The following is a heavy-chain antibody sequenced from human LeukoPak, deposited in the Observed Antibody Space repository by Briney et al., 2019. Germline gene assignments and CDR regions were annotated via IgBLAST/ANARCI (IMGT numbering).Heavy chain of an antibody. Sequence: PGRSLRLSCAASGFTFSSYGMHWVRQAPGKGREWVAVIWYDGSNKYYADSVKGRFTISRDNSKNTLYLQMNSLRAEDTAVYYCARDYPDYDSSGYLSYGMDAWGQGTTVTVSS. J-gene: IGHJ6*02. CDR3: ARDYPDYDSSGYLSYGMDA. D-gene: IGHD3-22*01. CDR1: GFTFSSYG. CDR2: IWYDGSNK. V-gene: IGHV3-33*01.